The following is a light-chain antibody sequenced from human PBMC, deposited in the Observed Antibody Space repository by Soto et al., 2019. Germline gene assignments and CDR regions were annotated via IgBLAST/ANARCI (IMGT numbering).Light chain of an antibody. J-gene: IGKJ5*01. CDR1: ETISSN. CDR2: DAS. CDR3: QQRSNWPS. Sequence: EVVMTQSPATLSVSPGERATPSCRARETISSNLAWYQQKPGQAPRLLIYDASNRATGIPARFSGSGSGTDFTLTISSLEPEDFAVYYCQQRSNWPSFGQGTRLEIK. V-gene: IGKV3-11*01.